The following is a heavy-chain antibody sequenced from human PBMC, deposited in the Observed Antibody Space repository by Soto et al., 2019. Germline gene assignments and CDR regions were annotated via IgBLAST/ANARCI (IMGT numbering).Heavy chain of an antibody. CDR2: ISYSGSA. V-gene: IGHV4-59*01. Sequence: QVQLQESGPGLVKPSETLSLICTVSGGSIGGYYWNWIRQPPGKGLEWLGYISYSGSADDNPSLKTRVTTSQDPSRNQFSLRLSSVTAADTATYYCANSHGSVTYFFSWGQGTLVTVSS. D-gene: IGHD3-10*01. CDR1: GGSIGGYY. CDR3: ANSHGSVTYFFS. J-gene: IGHJ5*02.